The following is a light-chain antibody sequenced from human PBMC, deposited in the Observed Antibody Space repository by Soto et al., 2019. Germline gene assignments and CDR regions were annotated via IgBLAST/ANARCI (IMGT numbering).Light chain of an antibody. Sequence: EIVLTQSPGTLSLSPGDRATLSCRASQSVGRDYLAWFQHKAGQAPRLLVHGASNRATDIPDRFSGSGSGTDITLTITRLEPEDFAVYFCHQYAADPLTFGGGTKVEI. V-gene: IGKV3-20*01. CDR1: QSVGRDY. CDR3: HQYAADPLT. J-gene: IGKJ4*01. CDR2: GAS.